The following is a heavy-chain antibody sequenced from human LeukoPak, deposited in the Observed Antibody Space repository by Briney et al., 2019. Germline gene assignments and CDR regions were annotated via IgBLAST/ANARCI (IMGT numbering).Heavy chain of an antibody. CDR1: GGSISSSNW. CDR3: ARDLDGSGTSSF. J-gene: IGHJ4*02. Sequence: PSETLSLTCAVSGGSISSSNWWSWVRQPPGKGLEWIGEIYHSGTTNYNPSLKSRVTISVDKSKNRFSLKLSSVTAADTAVFSCARDLDGSGTSSFWGQGTLVTVSS. CDR2: IYHSGTT. D-gene: IGHD3-10*01. V-gene: IGHV4-4*02.